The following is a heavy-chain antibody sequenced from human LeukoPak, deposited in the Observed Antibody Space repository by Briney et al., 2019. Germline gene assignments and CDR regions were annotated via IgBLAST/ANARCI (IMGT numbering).Heavy chain of an antibody. CDR3: ARGGYSSAWYG. V-gene: IGHV4-4*07. J-gene: IGHJ4*02. CDR1: GGSISSYY. Sequence: SETLSPTCTVSGGSISSYYWSWIRQPAGKGLEWIGRIYTDGSTNYNPSLKSRVTMSVDTSKNQFSLKLRSVTAADTAVYYCARGGYSSAWYGWGRGTLVTVSS. CDR2: IYTDGST. D-gene: IGHD6-19*01.